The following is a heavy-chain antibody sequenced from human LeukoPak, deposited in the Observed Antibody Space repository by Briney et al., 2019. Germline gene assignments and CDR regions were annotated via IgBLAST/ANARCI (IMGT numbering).Heavy chain of an antibody. CDR1: GFTFSSYA. CDR2: ISGSGGST. Sequence: GGSLRRSCAASGFTFSSYAMSWVRQAPGKGLEWFSVISGSGGSTYYADSVKGRFTLSRDNSKNTLYLQMNSLRAEDTAVYYCAKEIYGDSTGGRFQQWGQGTLVTVSS. D-gene: IGHD4-17*01. J-gene: IGHJ1*01. CDR3: AKEIYGDSTGGRFQQ. V-gene: IGHV3-23*01.